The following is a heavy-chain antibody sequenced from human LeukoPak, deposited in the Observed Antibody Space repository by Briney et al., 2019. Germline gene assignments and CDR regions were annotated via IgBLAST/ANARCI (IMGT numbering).Heavy chain of an antibody. J-gene: IGHJ6*02. CDR2: MSPNSGNT. V-gene: IGHV1-8*01. CDR1: GYTFTSYD. Sequence: ASVKVSCKASGYTFTSYDINWVRQAPGQGLERMGWMSPNSGNTGYAQKFQGRVTMTRDTSITTAYMELSSLRSEDTAVYYCARGQTSYYHYYGLDVWGQGTTVTVSS. CDR3: ARGQTSYYHYYGLDV.